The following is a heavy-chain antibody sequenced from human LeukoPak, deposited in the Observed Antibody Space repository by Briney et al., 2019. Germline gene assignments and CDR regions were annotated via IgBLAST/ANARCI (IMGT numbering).Heavy chain of an antibody. J-gene: IGHJ6*02. CDR2: INHSGST. D-gene: IGHD2-2*01. Sequence: SETLSLTCAVYGGSFSGYYWSWIRQPPGKGLEWIGEINHSGSTNYYPSLKGRVTISVDKSKNKFSLNLSSVTAADTAVYYCARVRYYCSSTSCYAPSYYYYGMDVWGQGTTVTVSS. CDR3: ARVRYYCSSTSCYAPSYYYYGMDV. V-gene: IGHV4-34*01. CDR1: GGSFSGYY.